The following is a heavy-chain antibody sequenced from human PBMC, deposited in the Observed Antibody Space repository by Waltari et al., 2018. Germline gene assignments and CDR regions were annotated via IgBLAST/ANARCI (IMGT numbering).Heavy chain of an antibody. CDR3: ARDEGHGGWWNWFDP. D-gene: IGHD6-19*01. J-gene: IGHJ5*02. CDR2: IYYSGST. V-gene: IGHV4-59*01. CDR1: GGSISSYY. Sequence: QVQLQESGPGLVKPSETLSLTCTVSGGSISSYYWSWIRQPPGKGLEWIGYIYYSGSTNYNPSRKSRVTISVDTSKNQFSLKLSSVTAADTAVYYCARDEGHGGWWNWFDPWGQGTLVTVSS.